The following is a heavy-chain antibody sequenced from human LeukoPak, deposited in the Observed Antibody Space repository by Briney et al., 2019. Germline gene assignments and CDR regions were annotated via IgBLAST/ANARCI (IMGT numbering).Heavy chain of an antibody. CDR1: GFTFSSYG. Sequence: PSGRSLRLSCAASGFTFSSYGMHWVRQAPGKGLEWVAVIWYDGSNKYYADSVKGRFTISRDNSKNTLYLQMNSLRAEDTAVYYCARAVGAPQDDYWGQGTLVTVSS. CDR3: ARAVGAPQDDY. D-gene: IGHD1-26*01. J-gene: IGHJ4*02. CDR2: IWYDGSNK. V-gene: IGHV3-33*01.